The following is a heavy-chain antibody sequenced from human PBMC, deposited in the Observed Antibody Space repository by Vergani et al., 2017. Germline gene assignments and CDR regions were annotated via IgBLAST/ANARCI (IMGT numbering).Heavy chain of an antibody. CDR1: GGTFSSYA. V-gene: IGHV1-69*01. CDR2: IIPIFGTA. J-gene: IGHJ6*02. CDR3: ARDTGSSPAYYYYGMDV. Sequence: QVQLVQSGAEVKKPGSSVKVSCKASGGTFSSYAISWVRQAPGQGLEWMGGIIPIFGTANYAQKFQGRVTITADESTSTAYMERSSLRSEDTAVYYCARDTGSSPAYYYYGMDVWGQGTTVTVSS. D-gene: IGHD1-26*01.